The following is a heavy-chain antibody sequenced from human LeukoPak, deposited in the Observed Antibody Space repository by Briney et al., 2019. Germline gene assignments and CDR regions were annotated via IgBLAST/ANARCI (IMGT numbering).Heavy chain of an antibody. J-gene: IGHJ6*02. D-gene: IGHD2-8*01. CDR1: GFTLDDYV. V-gene: IGHV3-20*04. CDR2: INWNGGST. CDR3: ARDIMVYALYGMDV. Sequence: GRSLRLSCAASGFTLDDYVMSWVRHVRGKGLEWVSGINWNGGSTGYADSVKGRFTISRDNAKNSLYLQMNSLRAEDTAVYYCARDIMVYALYGMDVWGQGTTVTVSS.